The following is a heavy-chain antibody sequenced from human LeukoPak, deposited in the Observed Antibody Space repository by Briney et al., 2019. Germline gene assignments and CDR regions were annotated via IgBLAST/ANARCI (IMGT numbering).Heavy chain of an antibody. D-gene: IGHD6-13*01. Sequence: PSETLSLTCAVYGGSFSGYYWSWIRQPPGKGLEWIGEINHSGSTNYNPSLKSRVTISVDTSKNQFSLKLSSVTAADTAVYYCARGSSWDTFNPPYYYYYYYMDVWGKGTTVTVSS. CDR2: INHSGST. CDR3: ARGSSWDTFNPPYYYYYYYMDV. J-gene: IGHJ6*03. CDR1: GGSFSGYY. V-gene: IGHV4-34*01.